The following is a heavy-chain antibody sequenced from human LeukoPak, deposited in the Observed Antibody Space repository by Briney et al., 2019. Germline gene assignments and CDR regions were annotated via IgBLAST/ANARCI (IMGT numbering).Heavy chain of an antibody. CDR2: IFRRNSYI. D-gene: IGHD6-13*01. CDR1: GFTFNDYS. J-gene: IGHJ4*02. CDR3: ARVSRVAYSSSWYLDY. Sequence: GGSLRLSCAASGFTFNDYSMNWVRQAPGKGLEWVSSIFRRNSYIYYSDSVKGRFTISRDDAKNSLYLQMNSLRADDTAMYYSARVSRVAYSSSWYLDYWGQGTLVTVSS. V-gene: IGHV3-21*06.